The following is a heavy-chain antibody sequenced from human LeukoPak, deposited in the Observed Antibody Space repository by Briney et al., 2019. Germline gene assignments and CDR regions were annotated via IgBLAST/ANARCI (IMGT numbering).Heavy chain of an antibody. V-gene: IGHV4-4*07. J-gene: IGHJ5*02. CDR2: IYTSGST. CDR3: TRDTGTTGEVKFDP. CDR1: GGSISSYY. D-gene: IGHD4-17*01. Sequence: SETLSLTCIVSGGSISSYYWSWIRQPPGKGLEWIGRIYTSGSTTYNPSLKSRVTMSVDTSKSQFSLNLMSVTAADTAVYYCTRDTGTTGEVKFDPWGQGTLVTVSS.